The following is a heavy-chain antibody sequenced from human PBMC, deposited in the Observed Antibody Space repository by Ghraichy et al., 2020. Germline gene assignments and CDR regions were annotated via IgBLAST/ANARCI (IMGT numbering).Heavy chain of an antibody. V-gene: IGHV4-39*07. Sequence: SETLSLTCTVSGGSISSSSYYWGWIRQPPGKGLEWIGSIYYSGSTYYNPSLKSRVTISVDTSKNQFSLKLSSVTAADTAVYYCARLYAIDHLGERYYFDYWGQGTLVTVSS. D-gene: IGHD2-8*01. CDR2: IYYSGST. J-gene: IGHJ4*02. CDR1: GGSISSSSYY. CDR3: ARLYAIDHLGERYYFDY.